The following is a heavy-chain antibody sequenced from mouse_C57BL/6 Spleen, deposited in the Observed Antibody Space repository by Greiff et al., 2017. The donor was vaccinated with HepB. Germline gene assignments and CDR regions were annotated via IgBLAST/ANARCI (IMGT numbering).Heavy chain of an antibody. CDR2: IDPSDSYT. CDR1: GYTFTSYW. Sequence: QVQLQQPGAELVRPGTSVKLSCKASGYTFTSYWMHWVKQRPGQGLEWIGVIDPSDSYTNYNQKFKGKATLTVDTSSSTAYMQLSSLTSEDSAVYYCARRGNGSSFFYAMDYWGQGTSVTVS. D-gene: IGHD1-1*01. V-gene: IGHV1-59*01. J-gene: IGHJ4*01. CDR3: ARRGNGSSFFYAMDY.